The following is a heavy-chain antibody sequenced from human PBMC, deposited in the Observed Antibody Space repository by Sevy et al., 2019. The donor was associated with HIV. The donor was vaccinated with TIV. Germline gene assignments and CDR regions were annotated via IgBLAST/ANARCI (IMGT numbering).Heavy chain of an antibody. CDR1: GFTFSKYS. J-gene: IGHJ4*02. CDR2: LSFGCGEI. CDR3: AREGCTKPHDF. D-gene: IGHD2-8*01. V-gene: IGHV3-23*01. Sequence: GGSLRLSCAASGFTFSKYSMSWVRQPPGKGLEWVSTLSFGCGEINYADSVKGRLTNSRGNSKSSVYLQMNNLRPEDNAVFYCAREGCTKPHDFWGQGTLVTVSS.